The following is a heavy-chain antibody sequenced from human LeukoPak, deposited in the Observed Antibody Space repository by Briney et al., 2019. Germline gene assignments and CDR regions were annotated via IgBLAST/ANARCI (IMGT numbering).Heavy chain of an antibody. CDR1: GFTVSSNY. J-gene: IGHJ3*02. Sequence: PGGSLRLSCAASGFTVSSNYMSWVRQAPGKGLEWVSAISGSGGSTYYADSVKGRFTISRDNSKNTLYLQMNSLRAEDTAVYYCASDYGDYLRNAFDIWGQGTMVTVSS. CDR3: ASDYGDYLRNAFDI. CDR2: ISGSGGST. V-gene: IGHV3-23*01. D-gene: IGHD4-17*01.